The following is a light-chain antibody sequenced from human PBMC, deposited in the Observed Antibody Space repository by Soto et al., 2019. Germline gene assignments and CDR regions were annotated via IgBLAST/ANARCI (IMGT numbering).Light chain of an antibody. V-gene: IGKV3-20*01. CDR3: QQYGSSST. CDR2: GAS. J-gene: IGKJ3*01. Sequence: EIVLTQSPGTLSLSPGERATLSCRDSQSVSSSYLAWYQQKPGQAPRLLIYGASSRATGIPDRFSGSGSGTDFTLTISRLEPEDFAVYYCQQYGSSSTFGPGTKVDIK. CDR1: QSVSSSY.